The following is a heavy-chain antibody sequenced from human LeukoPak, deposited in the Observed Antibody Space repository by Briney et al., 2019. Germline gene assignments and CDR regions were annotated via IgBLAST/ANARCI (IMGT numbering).Heavy chain of an antibody. V-gene: IGHV3-23*01. Sequence: GGSLRLSCAASGFTFSSYAMSWVRQAPGKGLEWVSAISGSGGSTYYADSVTGRFTISRDNSKNTLYLQMNSLRAEDTAVYYCAKSGGGYYYDSSGPIFDYWGQGTLVTVSS. CDR2: ISGSGGST. CDR3: AKSGGGYYYDSSGPIFDY. CDR1: GFTFSSYA. D-gene: IGHD3-22*01. J-gene: IGHJ4*02.